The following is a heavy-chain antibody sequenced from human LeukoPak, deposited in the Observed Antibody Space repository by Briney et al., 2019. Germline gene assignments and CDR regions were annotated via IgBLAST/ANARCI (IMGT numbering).Heavy chain of an antibody. J-gene: IGHJ4*02. CDR3: ARTDSATAIDY. CDR1: GGSISGYY. CDR2: IYYGGST. Sequence: SETLSLTCTVSGGSISGYYWSWIRQPPGKGLEWIGYIYYGGSTNYNPSLKGRVTISADASKSQFSLKLSSVTAADTAVYYCARTDSATAIDYWGQGTLVTISS. D-gene: IGHD5-18*01. V-gene: IGHV4-59*01.